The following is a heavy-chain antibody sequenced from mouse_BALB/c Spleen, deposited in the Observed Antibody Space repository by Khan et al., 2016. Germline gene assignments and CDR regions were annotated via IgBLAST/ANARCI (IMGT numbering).Heavy chain of an antibody. CDR3: AMSGAMDY. CDR2: ISSGSSTI. D-gene: IGHD4-1*01. J-gene: IGHJ4*01. CDR1: GFTFSSFG. Sequence: EVELVESGGGLVQPGGSRKLSCAASGFTFSSFGMHWVRQAPEKGLEWVAYISSGSSTIYYADTVKGRFTISRDNPKNTLFLQMTSLRSEDTAVYYVAMSGAMDYWGQGTSVTVSS. V-gene: IGHV5-17*02.